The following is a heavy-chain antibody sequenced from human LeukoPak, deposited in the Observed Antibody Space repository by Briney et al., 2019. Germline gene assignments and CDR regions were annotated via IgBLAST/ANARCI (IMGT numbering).Heavy chain of an antibody. CDR3: AKGAYDYIEIAYFDY. J-gene: IGHJ4*02. D-gene: IGHD5-12*01. Sequence: GGSLRLSCVAAGFSFNNYAMNWVRQAPGKGLEWVSLIIGSSGSTFYADSVKGRFTISRDKSRNTLYLQMNSLRAEDTAVYYCAKGAYDYIEIAYFDYWGQGSLVTVSS. V-gene: IGHV3-23*01. CDR1: GFSFNNYA. CDR2: IIGSSGST.